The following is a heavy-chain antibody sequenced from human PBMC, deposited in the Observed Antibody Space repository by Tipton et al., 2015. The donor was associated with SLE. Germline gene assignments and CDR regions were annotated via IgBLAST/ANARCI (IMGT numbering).Heavy chain of an antibody. V-gene: IGHV4-59*01. CDR2: IFYSGST. CDR3: ARDSSGRYHFDY. D-gene: IGHD6-19*01. Sequence: TLSLTCTVSGGSISSYYWSWIRQPPGKGLEWIGYIFYSGSTNYNSSLKSRVTISVDTSKNQFSLKLSSVTAADTAVYYCARDSSGRYHFDYWGQGTLVTVSS. J-gene: IGHJ4*02. CDR1: GGSISSYY.